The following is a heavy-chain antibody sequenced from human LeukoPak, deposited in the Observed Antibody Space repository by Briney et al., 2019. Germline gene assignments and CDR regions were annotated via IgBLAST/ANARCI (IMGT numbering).Heavy chain of an antibody. V-gene: IGHV3-21*01. D-gene: IGHD5/OR15-5a*01. J-gene: IGHJ4*02. CDR2: ISSSSSYI. CDR1: GFTFSSYG. CDR3: ARAPALRSALDY. Sequence: GGSLRLSCAASGFTFSSYGMHWVRQAPGKGLEWVSSISSSSSYIYYADSVKGRFTISRDNAKNSLYLQMNSLRAEDTAVYYCARAPALRSALDYWGQGTLVTVSS.